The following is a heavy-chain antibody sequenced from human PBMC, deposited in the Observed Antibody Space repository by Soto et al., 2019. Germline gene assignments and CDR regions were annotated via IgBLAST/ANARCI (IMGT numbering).Heavy chain of an antibody. J-gene: IGHJ5*02. CDR1: GGSISSGY. V-gene: IGHV4-59*01. Sequence: QVQLQESGPGLVKPSETLSVSCTVSGGSISSGYWSWIRQPPGKGLEWIGYIYYSDSINYNPSLKSRVIISVDTSKNPFSLSLNSVTAADTAVYYCARAYYDTSGYGLDPWGQGTLVTVSS. CDR2: IYYSDSI. CDR3: ARAYYDTSGYGLDP. D-gene: IGHD3-22*01.